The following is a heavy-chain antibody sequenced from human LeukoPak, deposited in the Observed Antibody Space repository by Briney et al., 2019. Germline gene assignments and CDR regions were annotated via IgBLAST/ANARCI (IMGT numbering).Heavy chain of an antibody. CDR2: IGGSGSNT. CDR1: DFTFPNYA. J-gene: IGHJ3*01. CDR3: GRDPNGDYVGAFEF. Sequence: GGSLRLSCVASDFTFPNYAMTWVRLAPGEGLEWVSSIGGSGSNTNYAGSVRGRFTVSRDNSKNTLYLQMNSLRAEDTAAYYCGRDPNGDYVGAFEFWGQGTLVSVSS. V-gene: IGHV3-23*01. D-gene: IGHD4-17*01.